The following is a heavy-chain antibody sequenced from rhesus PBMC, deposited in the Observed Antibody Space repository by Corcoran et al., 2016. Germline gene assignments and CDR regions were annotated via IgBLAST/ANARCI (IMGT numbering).Heavy chain of an antibody. D-gene: IGHD3-34*01. CDR3: GRHRTGDYWYVDS. Sequence: QVQLQESGPGLVKPLETLSLTCAGSGGAISRHYWSWISWAAGKGLEWVGYIYGSGSSSDYNPTLKSRIPLSVDTSKNQLSLKLVSVTAADTAVYYCGRHRTGDYWYVDSWGPDTQITISS. V-gene: IGHV4S11*01. CDR2: IYGSGSSS. CDR1: GGAISRHY. J-gene: IGHJ2*01.